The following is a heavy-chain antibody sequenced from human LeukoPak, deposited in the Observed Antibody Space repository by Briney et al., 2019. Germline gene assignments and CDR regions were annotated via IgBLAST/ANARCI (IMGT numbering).Heavy chain of an antibody. CDR2: ISYDGSNT. Sequence: GGSLRLSCAASGFTFSSYGMHWVRQAPGKGLEWLAFISYDGSNTYYADSVKGRFTVSRDDSKSTLYLQMNSLRADDTAVYYCAKDGSSYYYIYYWGQGTLVTVSS. J-gene: IGHJ4*02. CDR1: GFTFSSYG. CDR3: AKDGSSYYYIYY. V-gene: IGHV3-30*02. D-gene: IGHD3-22*01.